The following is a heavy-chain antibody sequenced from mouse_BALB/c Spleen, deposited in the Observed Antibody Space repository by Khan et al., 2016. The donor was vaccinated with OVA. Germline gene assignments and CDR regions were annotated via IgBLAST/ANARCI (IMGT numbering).Heavy chain of an antibody. V-gene: IGHV1-7*01. CDR2: INPSTDYT. CDR3: TNHGSSSAWFTY. Sequence: VELKQSGAELAKPGASVKMSCKASGYTFTSYWMHWVKQRPGQGLEWIGYINPSTDYTEYNQKFKDKATLTADKSSSTAYMQLTSLTSEDSAVYYCTNHGSSSAWFTYGGQGTLVTVSA. D-gene: IGHD1-1*01. J-gene: IGHJ3*01. CDR1: GYTFTSYW.